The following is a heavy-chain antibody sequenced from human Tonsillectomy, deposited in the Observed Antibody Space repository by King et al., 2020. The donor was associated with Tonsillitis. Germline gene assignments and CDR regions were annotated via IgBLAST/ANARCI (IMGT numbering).Heavy chain of an antibody. Sequence: QLQESGSGLVKPSQTLSLTCAVSGGSISSGGYSWSWIRQPPGKGLEWIGYIYHRESPYYNPSRKSRVTISIDRSKNHLSLNMSSVTAADTAVYYCARAAGDHGTDVWGQGTKVTVSS. CDR2: IYHRESP. CDR3: ARAAGDHGTDV. V-gene: IGHV4-30-2*01. D-gene: IGHD4-17*01. J-gene: IGHJ6*02. CDR1: GGSISSGGYS.